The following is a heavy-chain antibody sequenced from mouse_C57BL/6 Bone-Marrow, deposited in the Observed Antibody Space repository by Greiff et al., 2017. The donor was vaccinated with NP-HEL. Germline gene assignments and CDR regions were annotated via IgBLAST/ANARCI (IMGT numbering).Heavy chain of an antibody. J-gene: IGHJ2*01. D-gene: IGHD1-1*01. Sequence: VQLKESVAELVRPGASVKLSCTASGFNIKNTYMHWVKQRPEQGLEWIGRIDPANGNTKYAPKFQGKATITADTSSNTAYLQLSSLTSEDTAIYYCARKDLITTVVASFDYWGQGTTLTVSS. CDR3: ARKDLITTVVASFDY. CDR1: GFNIKNTY. V-gene: IGHV14-3*01. CDR2: IDPANGNT.